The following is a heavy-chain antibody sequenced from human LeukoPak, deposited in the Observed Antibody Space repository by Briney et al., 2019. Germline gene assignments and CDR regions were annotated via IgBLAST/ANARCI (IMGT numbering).Heavy chain of an antibody. V-gene: IGHV4-38-2*01. Sequence: SETLSLTCAVSGYPISSGYYWGWIRQPPGKGLEWIGSIYHSGSTYYNPSLKSRVTISVDTSKNQFSLKLSSVTAADTAVYYCARSRDYYDSSGFEYWGQGTLVTVSS. CDR2: IYHSGST. J-gene: IGHJ4*02. CDR3: ARSRDYYDSSGFEY. D-gene: IGHD3-22*01. CDR1: GYPISSGYY.